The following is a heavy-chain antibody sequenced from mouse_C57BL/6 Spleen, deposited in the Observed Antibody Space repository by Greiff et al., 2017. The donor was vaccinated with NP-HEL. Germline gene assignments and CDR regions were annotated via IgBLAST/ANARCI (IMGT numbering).Heavy chain of an antibody. CDR3: TRPNWDFYAMDY. CDR1: GFTFSDAW. J-gene: IGHJ4*01. CDR2: IRNKANNHAT. D-gene: IGHD4-1*01. Sequence: LQQSGGGLVQPGGSMKLSCAASGFTFSDAWMDWVRQSPEKGLEWVAEIRNKANNHATYYAVSVKGRFTISRDDSKSSVYQQMNSLRAEDAGIYYGTRPNWDFYAMDYWGQGTSVTVSS. V-gene: IGHV6-6*01.